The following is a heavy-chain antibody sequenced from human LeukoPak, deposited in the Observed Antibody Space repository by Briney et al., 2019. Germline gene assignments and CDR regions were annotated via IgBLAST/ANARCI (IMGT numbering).Heavy chain of an antibody. CDR3: ARDRSAYDCDKRWFYYYMDV. CDR2: IYTSGST. CDR1: GGSISSSSYY. V-gene: IGHV4-61*02. Sequence: ASETLSLTCTVSGGSISSSSYYWSWIRQPAGKGLEWIGRIYTSGSTNYNPSLKSRVTMSVDTSKNQFSLKLSSVTAADTAVYYCARDRSAYDCDKRWFYYYMDVWGKGTTVTISS. J-gene: IGHJ6*03. D-gene: IGHD5-12*01.